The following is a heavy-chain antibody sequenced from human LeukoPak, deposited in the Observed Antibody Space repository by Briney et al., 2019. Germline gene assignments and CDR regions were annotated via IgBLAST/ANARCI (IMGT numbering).Heavy chain of an antibody. J-gene: IGHJ6*02. D-gene: IGHD3-10*01. CDR1: GYTFTSYD. CDR3: ARVQSPSMVRRTFYYYGMDV. V-gene: IGHV1-8*01. Sequence: ASVKVSCKASGYTFTSYDINWVRQATGQGLEWMGWMNPNSGNTGYAQKFQGRVTMTRNTSISTAYMELSSLRSEDTAVYYCARVQSPSMVRRTFYYYGMDVWGQGTTVTVSS. CDR2: MNPNSGNT.